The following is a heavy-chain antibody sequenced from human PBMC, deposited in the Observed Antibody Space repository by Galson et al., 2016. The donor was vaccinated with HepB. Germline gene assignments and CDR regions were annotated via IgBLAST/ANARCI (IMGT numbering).Heavy chain of an antibody. V-gene: IGHV4-4*02. CDR2: IYQTGTA. Sequence: SETLSLTCAVSGASISNNYWWSWVRQSPEKGLEWIGEIYQTGTANYDPSFTSRATISVDTSKNQISLRLDSVTAADTAVYYCTRGTLGTTATMAFDYWSQGTLVSVSS. J-gene: IGHJ4*02. CDR1: GASISNNYW. CDR3: TRGTLGTTATMAFDY. D-gene: IGHD1-26*01.